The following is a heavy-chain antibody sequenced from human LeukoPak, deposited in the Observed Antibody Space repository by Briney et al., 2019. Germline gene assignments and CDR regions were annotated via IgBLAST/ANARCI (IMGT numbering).Heavy chain of an antibody. D-gene: IGHD6-19*01. J-gene: IGHJ4*02. V-gene: IGHV3-23*01. CDR3: VSPKYSSAWFFDY. CDR1: GFTFSSYA. Sequence: GSLRLSFAASGFTFSSYAMSWVRQAPGRGLEWVSAISGSGGSTYYADSVKGRFTISRDNSKNTLYLQMNSLRAEDTAVYYCVSPKYSSAWFFDYWGQGTLVTVSS. CDR2: ISGSGGST.